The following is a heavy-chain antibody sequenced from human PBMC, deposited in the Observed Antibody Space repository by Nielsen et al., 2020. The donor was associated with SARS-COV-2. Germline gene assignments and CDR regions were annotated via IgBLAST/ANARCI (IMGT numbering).Heavy chain of an antibody. J-gene: IGHJ4*02. CDR3: ARTRVGATGRFDY. Sequence: GESLKISCAASGFTVSSNYMSWVRQAPGKGLEWVSVIYSGGSTYYADSVKGRFTISRDNSKNTLYLQMNSLRAEDTAVYYCARTRVGATGRFDYWGQGTLVTVSS. V-gene: IGHV3-66*01. CDR1: GFTVSSNY. CDR2: IYSGGST. D-gene: IGHD1-26*01.